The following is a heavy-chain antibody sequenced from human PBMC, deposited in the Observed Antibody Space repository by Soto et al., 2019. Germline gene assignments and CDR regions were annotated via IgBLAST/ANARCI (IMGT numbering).Heavy chain of an antibody. CDR3: ARGRYCLTGRCFPNWFDS. CDR2: IYKSATT. D-gene: IGHD7-27*01. Sequence: PSETPSLTCPVSGGSISSGDYYWSWIRQPPGQALEYIGYIYKSATTYYNPSFESRVAISVDTSKSQFSLNVTSVTAADTAVYFCARGRYCLTGRCFPNWFDSWGQGALVTVSS. CDR1: GGSISSGDYY. V-gene: IGHV4-30-4*01. J-gene: IGHJ5*01.